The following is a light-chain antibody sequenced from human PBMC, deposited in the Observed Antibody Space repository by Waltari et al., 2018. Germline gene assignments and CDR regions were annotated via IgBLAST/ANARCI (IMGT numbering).Light chain of an antibody. Sequence: QSALTQPASVSGSPGPSITIPCTGTSSDGGRFNLVSWYQLLPGKAPKPLISEVNKRPSGVSNRFFGSKSGITASLTISGLQTGDEADYYCCSYAGSTSYVVFGGGTKLTVL. CDR2: EVN. CDR1: SSDGGRFNL. V-gene: IGLV2-23*02. J-gene: IGLJ2*01. CDR3: CSYAGSTSYVV.